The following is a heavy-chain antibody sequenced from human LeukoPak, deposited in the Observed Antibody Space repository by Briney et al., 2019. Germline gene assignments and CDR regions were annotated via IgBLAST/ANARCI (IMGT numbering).Heavy chain of an antibody. Sequence: PGGSLRLSCVAPVFTFSSYWMHWVRQAPGKGLVWVSRINSDGSSTSYADSVKGRFTISRDNAKNTLYLQMNSLRAEDTAVYYCARGGTSGSLIYWGQGPLVTVSS. CDR2: INSDGSST. CDR3: ARGGTSGSLIY. V-gene: IGHV3-74*01. J-gene: IGHJ4*02. CDR1: VFTFSSYW. D-gene: IGHD1-26*01.